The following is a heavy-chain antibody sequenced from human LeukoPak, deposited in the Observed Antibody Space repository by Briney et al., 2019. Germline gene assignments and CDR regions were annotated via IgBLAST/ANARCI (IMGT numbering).Heavy chain of an antibody. Sequence: ASVKVSCKASGYIFTGYYIQWVRQAPGQGLEWMGWINPNGGGTNYAQKFQGRVTMTRDTSISTAYMEISSLRSDDTAVYYCARQGPIIVIPSDIRDAFDIWGLGTMVTVSS. CDR2: INPNGGGT. CDR3: ARQGPIIVIPSDIRDAFDI. J-gene: IGHJ3*02. D-gene: IGHD2-2*02. V-gene: IGHV1-2*02. CDR1: GYIFTGYY.